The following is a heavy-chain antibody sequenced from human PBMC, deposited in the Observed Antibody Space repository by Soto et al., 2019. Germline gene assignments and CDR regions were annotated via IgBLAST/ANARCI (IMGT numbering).Heavy chain of an antibody. V-gene: IGHV1-18*01. Sequence: QVQLVQSGAEVKKPGASVKVSCKASGYTFTNFGISWVRQAPGQGLEWMGWISAYNGNTNYAQNFQGRVTMTTDTSPSKTYMGLRSPGSDDKAVYFRAGGGTPIDYWGQGTLVTVSS. D-gene: IGHD3-16*01. CDR1: GYTFTNFG. CDR2: ISAYNGNT. J-gene: IGHJ4*02. CDR3: AGGGTPIDY.